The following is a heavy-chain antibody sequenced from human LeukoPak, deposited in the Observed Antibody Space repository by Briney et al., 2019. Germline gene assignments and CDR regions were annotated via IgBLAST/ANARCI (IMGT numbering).Heavy chain of an antibody. CDR1: GFTFSSYS. CDR2: ISSSSSYV. Sequence: GGSLRLSCAASGFTFSSYSMNWVRQAPGKGLEWDSSISSSSSYVYYADSVKGRFTISRDNAKNSLYLQMNSLRAEDTAVYYCARGTPAFGAFDIWGQGTMVTVSS. D-gene: IGHD3-16*01. J-gene: IGHJ3*02. CDR3: ARGTPAFGAFDI. V-gene: IGHV3-21*01.